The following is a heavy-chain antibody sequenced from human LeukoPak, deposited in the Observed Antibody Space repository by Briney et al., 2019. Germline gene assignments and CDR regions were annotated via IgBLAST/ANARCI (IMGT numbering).Heavy chain of an antibody. CDR2: ISAYNGHT. J-gene: IGHJ6*03. D-gene: IGHD2-2*02. Sequence: GASVKVSCKASGYTFTRYGISWVRQAPGQRLEWMGWISAYNGHTNYTQKLQGRVTMTTDTSTSTAYMGLRSLRSDDTAVYFCVRDGHRLYDYYYYYMDVWGKGTTVTVSS. CDR1: GYTFTRYG. V-gene: IGHV1-18*01. CDR3: VRDGHRLYDYYYYYMDV.